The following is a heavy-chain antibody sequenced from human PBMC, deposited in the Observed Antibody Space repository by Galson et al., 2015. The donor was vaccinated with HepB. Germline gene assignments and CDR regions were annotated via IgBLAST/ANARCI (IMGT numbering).Heavy chain of an antibody. CDR3: ATDSLAVAARAAVGY. D-gene: IGHD6-19*01. CDR1: GYTLTELS. J-gene: IGHJ4*02. Sequence: SVKVSCKVSGYTLTELSMHWVRQAPGKGLEWMGGFDPEDGETIYAQKFQGRVTMTEDTSTDTAYMELSSLRSEDTAVYYCATDSLAVAARAAVGYWGQGTLVTVSS. V-gene: IGHV1-24*01. CDR2: FDPEDGET.